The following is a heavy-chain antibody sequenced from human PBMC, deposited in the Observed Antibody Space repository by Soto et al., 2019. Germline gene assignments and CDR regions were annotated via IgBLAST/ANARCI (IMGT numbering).Heavy chain of an antibody. CDR1: GGSFSGYY. CDR3: ATFHTYYYDSSGLN. J-gene: IGHJ4*02. CDR2: INHSGST. V-gene: IGHV4-34*01. D-gene: IGHD3-22*01. Sequence: SETLSLTCAVYGGSFSGYYWSWIRQPPGKGLEWIGEINHSGSTNYNPSLKSRVTISVDTSKNQFSLKLSSVTAADTAVYYCATFHTYYYDSSGLNWGQGTLVTVSS.